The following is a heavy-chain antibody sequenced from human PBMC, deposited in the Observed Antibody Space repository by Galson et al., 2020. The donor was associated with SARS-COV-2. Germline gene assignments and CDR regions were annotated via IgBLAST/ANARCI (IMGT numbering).Heavy chain of an antibody. CDR1: GGSISSISYY. V-gene: IGHV4-39*07. Sequence: SETLSLTCTVSGGSISSISYYWGWIRQPPGKGLEWIGNIYYSGSTYYNPSLKSRVTISVDTSKNQLSLRLSSVTAADTAVYYCARSDTLQRFLPIDLWGQGTLVTVSS. J-gene: IGHJ5*02. CDR2: IYYSGST. CDR3: ARSDTLQRFLPIDL.